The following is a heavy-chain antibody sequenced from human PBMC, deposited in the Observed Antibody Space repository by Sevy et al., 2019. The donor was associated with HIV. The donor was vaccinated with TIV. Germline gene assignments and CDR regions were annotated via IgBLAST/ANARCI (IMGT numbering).Heavy chain of an antibody. CDR2: IFYSGNT. CDR3: VRHFHRALYSGPDY. CDR1: GDSISYSSYY. J-gene: IGHJ4*02. D-gene: IGHD2-15*01. V-gene: IGHV4-39*01. Sequence: PSETLSLTCTVSGDSISYSSYYWGWIRQPPGKGLEWIGSIFYSGNTYYNPSLKSRVTISVDTSNNQFSLKMSSVTAADTAVFFCVRHFHRALYSGPDYWGQGTLVTVSS.